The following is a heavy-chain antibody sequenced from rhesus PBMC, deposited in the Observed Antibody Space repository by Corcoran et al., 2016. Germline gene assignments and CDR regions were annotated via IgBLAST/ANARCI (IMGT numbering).Heavy chain of an antibody. CDR2: IYGNSAST. Sequence: QVQLQESGPGLVKPSETLSLTCAVSGGSISDYYYWNWIRQPPGKGLEWIGNIYGNSASTYYNPAHKSRVTISKDTSKNQCFLKLSSVTAADTAVYYCARDYYGSGYLDYWGQGVLVTVSS. CDR3: ARDYYGSGYLDY. CDR1: GGSISDYYY. D-gene: IGHD3-28*01. J-gene: IGHJ4*01. V-gene: IGHV4S9*01.